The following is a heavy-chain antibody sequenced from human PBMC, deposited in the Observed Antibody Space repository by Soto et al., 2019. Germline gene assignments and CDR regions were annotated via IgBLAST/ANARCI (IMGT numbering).Heavy chain of an antibody. CDR2: INAGNGNT. V-gene: IGHV1-3*01. CDR1: GYTFTSYA. CDR3: ARDVLPIYYFDY. Sequence: ASVKVSCKASGYTFTSYAMHWVRQAPGQRLEWMGWINAGNGNTKYSQKFQGRVTITRDTSASTAYMELSSLRSEDTAVYYCARDVLPIYYFDYWGQGTLVTVSS. D-gene: IGHD3-10*02. J-gene: IGHJ4*02.